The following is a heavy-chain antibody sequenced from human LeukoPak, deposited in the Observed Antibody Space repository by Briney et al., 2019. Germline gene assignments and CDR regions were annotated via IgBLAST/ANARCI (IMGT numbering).Heavy chain of an antibody. CDR1: GFTFNNYA. CDR2: ISNSGGNT. V-gene: IGHV3-23*01. D-gene: IGHD6-6*01. CDR3: ARGTGIARPDY. J-gene: IGHJ4*02. Sequence: GGSLRLSCAASGFTFNNYAMTWVRQAPGKGLEWVSAISNSGGNTYYADSLKGRFTISRDNSNNTLYLQMYGLRAEDTAVYYCARGTGIARPDYWGQGTLVTVSS.